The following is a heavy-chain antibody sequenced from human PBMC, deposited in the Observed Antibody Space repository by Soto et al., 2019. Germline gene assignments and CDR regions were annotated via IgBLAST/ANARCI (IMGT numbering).Heavy chain of an antibody. CDR3: AISPWGSIAVAGGDFDY. CDR2: ISAYNGNT. Sequence: ASVKVSCKASGYTFTSYGISWVRQAPGQGLEWMGWISAYNGNTNYAQKLQGRVTMTTGTSTSTAYMELRSLRSDDTAVYYCAISPWGSIAVAGGDFDYWGQGTLVTVSS. J-gene: IGHJ4*02. D-gene: IGHD6-19*01. CDR1: GYTFTSYG. V-gene: IGHV1-18*01.